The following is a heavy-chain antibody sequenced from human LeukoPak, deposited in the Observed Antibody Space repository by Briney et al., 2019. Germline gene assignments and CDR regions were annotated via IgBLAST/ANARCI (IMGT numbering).Heavy chain of an antibody. Sequence: GGSLRLSCAASGFTFSSYSMNWVRQAPGKGLEWVSSISSSSSYIYYADSVKGRFTISRDNAKNSLYLQMNSLRAEDTAVYYCATALLNYYDSSGYRKANAFDIWGQGTMVTVSS. CDR2: ISSSSSYI. J-gene: IGHJ3*02. CDR1: GFTFSSYS. D-gene: IGHD3-22*01. CDR3: ATALLNYYDSSGYRKANAFDI. V-gene: IGHV3-21*01.